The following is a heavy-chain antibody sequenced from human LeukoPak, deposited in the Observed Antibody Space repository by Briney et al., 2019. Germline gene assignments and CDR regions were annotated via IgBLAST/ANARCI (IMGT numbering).Heavy chain of an antibody. Sequence: GGSLRLSCTASGFTFSGHWIHWVRHAPGMGLVWVSRINERGTDSMYAESVKGRFTISRDNAKNTVYLQMNSLRAEDTAVYYCVRDETLWTLDWWGQGTLVSVSS. CDR1: GFTFSGHW. CDR3: VRDETLWTLDW. V-gene: IGHV3-74*03. J-gene: IGHJ4*02. D-gene: IGHD1-1*01. CDR2: INERGTDS.